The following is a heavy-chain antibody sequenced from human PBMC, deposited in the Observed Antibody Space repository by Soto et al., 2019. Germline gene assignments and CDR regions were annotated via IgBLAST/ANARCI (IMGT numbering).Heavy chain of an antibody. Sequence: QVQLVQSGAEVKKPGASVKVSCKASGYTFTSYGISWVRQAPGQGLEWMGWISAYNGNTNNAQKLQGRVTMTTDTSTSTAYMELRSLRSDDTAVYYCARDLVDIVVVVAADYYYYMDVWGKGTTVTVSS. J-gene: IGHJ6*03. CDR2: ISAYNGNT. CDR1: GYTFTSYG. V-gene: IGHV1-18*01. D-gene: IGHD2-15*01. CDR3: ARDLVDIVVVVAADYYYYMDV.